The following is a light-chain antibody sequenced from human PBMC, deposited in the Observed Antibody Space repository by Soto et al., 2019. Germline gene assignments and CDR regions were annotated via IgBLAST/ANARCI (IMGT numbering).Light chain of an antibody. CDR1: QSVASN. J-gene: IGKJ5*01. CDR3: QHYNNWPIT. V-gene: IGKV3-15*01. Sequence: EIVMTQSPASLSVSPGESVTLSCRASQSVASNLAWYQQKPGQAPRLLISGTSTRAPGVPDRFRGSGSGTDFTLTISSLQAADFAVYHCQHYNNWPITFGQGTRLEIK. CDR2: GTS.